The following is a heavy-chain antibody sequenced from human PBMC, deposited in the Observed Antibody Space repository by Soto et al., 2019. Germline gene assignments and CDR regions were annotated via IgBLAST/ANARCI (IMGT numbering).Heavy chain of an antibody. V-gene: IGHV1-3*01. CDR1: GYTFTSYA. CDR2: INAGNGNT. CDR3: ARDLGVGAASDY. Sequence: QVQLVQSGAEVKKPGASVKVSCKASGYTFTSYAMHWVRQAPAHRLEWMGWINAGNGNTKYSQKFQGRVTITRDTSASTAYMELSSLRSEDTAVYYCARDLGVGAASDYWGQGTLVTVSS. J-gene: IGHJ4*02. D-gene: IGHD1-26*01.